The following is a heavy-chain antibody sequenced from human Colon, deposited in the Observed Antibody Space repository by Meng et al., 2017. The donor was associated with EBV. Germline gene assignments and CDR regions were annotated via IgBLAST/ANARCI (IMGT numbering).Heavy chain of an antibody. Sequence: QVQLQQWGPGRLKPSETLSRSWAVYGGSFRDYYWTWIRHPPGKGLEWIGEIDHRGNTKYNPSLKSRVTISLDTSKKQFSLKVSPVTAADSAVYYCARRGPSGNFSPWSQGALVTVSS. CDR1: GGSFRDYY. J-gene: IGHJ5*02. CDR3: ARRGPSGNFSP. CDR2: IDHRGNT. D-gene: IGHD3-10*01. V-gene: IGHV4-34*01.